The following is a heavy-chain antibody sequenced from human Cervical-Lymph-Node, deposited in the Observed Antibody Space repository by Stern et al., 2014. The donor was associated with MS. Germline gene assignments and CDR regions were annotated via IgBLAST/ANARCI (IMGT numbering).Heavy chain of an antibody. CDR3: ARDNGGWSVDS. J-gene: IGHJ4*02. V-gene: IGHV1-46*01. D-gene: IGHD6-19*01. CDR2: IIPGGGST. Sequence: QLVQSGAEVKKPGASVKVSCKAFGYTFTSNKMHWVRQAPGQGLEWMGIIIPGGGSTRYAQKLQGRVTMTRDTSTSTVYMELTSLRSEDTAVYSCARDNGGWSVDSWGQGTLVIVSS. CDR1: GYTFTSNK.